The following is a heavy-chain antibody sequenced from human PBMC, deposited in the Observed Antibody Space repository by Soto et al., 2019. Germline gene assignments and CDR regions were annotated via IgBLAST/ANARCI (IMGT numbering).Heavy chain of an antibody. CDR1: GLTFSSYS. CDR3: ARERHYTVTTPYDAFDI. V-gene: IGHV3-48*01. CDR2: IGSSSSTI. Sequence: PGGSLRLSCAASGLTFSSYSMNWVRQAPGKGLEWVSYIGSSSSTIYYADSVKGRFTISRDNAKNSLYLQMNSLRAEDTAVYYCARERHYTVTTPYDAFDIWGQGTMVTVSS. J-gene: IGHJ3*02. D-gene: IGHD4-17*01.